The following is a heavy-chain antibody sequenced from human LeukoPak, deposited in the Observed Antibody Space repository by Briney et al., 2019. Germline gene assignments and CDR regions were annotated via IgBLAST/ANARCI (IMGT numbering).Heavy chain of an antibody. Sequence: GESLKISCKGSGYSFTTYWINWVRQMPGKGLEWMGRIDPSDSDTRYSPSFQGQVTISADKSISTAYLQWSSLKASDTAMYYCARQSVDTAMAFDYWGQGTLVTVSS. V-gene: IGHV5-51*01. CDR2: IDPSDSDT. D-gene: IGHD5-18*01. CDR3: ARQSVDTAMAFDY. CDR1: GYSFTTYW. J-gene: IGHJ4*02.